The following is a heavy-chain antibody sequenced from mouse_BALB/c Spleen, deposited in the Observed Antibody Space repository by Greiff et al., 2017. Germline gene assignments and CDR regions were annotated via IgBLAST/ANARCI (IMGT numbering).Heavy chain of an antibody. Sequence: EVQLQQSGAELVRPGASVKLSCTASGFNIKDYYMHWVKQRPEQGLEWIGWIDPENGDTEYAPKFQGKATMTADTSSNTAYLQLSSLTSEDTAVYYCRTARATWCAYWGQGTLVTVSA. CDR2: IDPENGDT. CDR3: RTARATWCAY. D-gene: IGHD3-2*01. J-gene: IGHJ3*01. CDR1: GFNIKDYY. V-gene: IGHV14-4*02.